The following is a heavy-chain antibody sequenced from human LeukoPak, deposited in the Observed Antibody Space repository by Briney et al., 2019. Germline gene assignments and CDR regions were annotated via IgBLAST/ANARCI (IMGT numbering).Heavy chain of an antibody. Sequence: GGSLRLSCAASGFSFSSCAMHWVRQVPGKGLEWVAFIRYDGSNKYYADSVKGRFTISRDNSKNTLYLQMNSLRAEDTAVYYCAKGYCSGGNCYNFDYWGQGALVTVSS. J-gene: IGHJ4*02. CDR1: GFSFSSCA. D-gene: IGHD2-15*01. V-gene: IGHV3-30*02. CDR2: IRYDGSNK. CDR3: AKGYCSGGNCYNFDY.